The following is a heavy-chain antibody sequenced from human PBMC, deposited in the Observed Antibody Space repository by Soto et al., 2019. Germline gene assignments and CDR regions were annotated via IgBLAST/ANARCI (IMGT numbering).Heavy chain of an antibody. D-gene: IGHD2-8*01. CDR3: AKNGHPPYYYYGMDV. Sequence: QGQLVQSGPEAKKPGASVKVSCKASGYTFSRYGISWVRQAPGQGLEGMGWISGYNGDTKYAQKVQGRVTMTIDTSTYTAYMELRSLTSDDTAIYYCAKNGHPPYYYYGMDVWGQGTTVTVSS. V-gene: IGHV1-18*01. J-gene: IGHJ6*02. CDR1: GYTFSRYG. CDR2: ISGYNGDT.